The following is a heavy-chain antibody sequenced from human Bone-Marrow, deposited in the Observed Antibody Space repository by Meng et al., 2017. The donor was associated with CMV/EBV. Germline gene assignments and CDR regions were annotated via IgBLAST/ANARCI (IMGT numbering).Heavy chain of an antibody. CDR1: GYTFTSYD. Sequence: ASVKVSCKASGYTFTSYDINWVRQATGQGLEWMGWMNPNSGNTGYAQKFQGRVTMTRNTSISTAYMELSSLRSDDTAVYYCARVGPQGTGTPLVSFWGQGTLVTVSS. CDR3: ARVGPQGTGTPLVSF. CDR2: MNPNSGNT. D-gene: IGHD1-1*01. J-gene: IGHJ4*02. V-gene: IGHV1-8*01.